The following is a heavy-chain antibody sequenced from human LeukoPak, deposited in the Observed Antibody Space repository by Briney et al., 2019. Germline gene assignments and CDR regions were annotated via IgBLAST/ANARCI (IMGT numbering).Heavy chain of an antibody. CDR1: GGSINSNY. Sequence: SETLSLTCTVSGGSINSNYWSWIRQPPGKGLEWIGYIYSSGSTNYNPSLKSRVTISVDTSKNQFSLKLNSVTAADTAVYYCTRGPPPDFDYWGRGTLVTVSS. J-gene: IGHJ4*02. CDR3: TRGPPPDFDY. V-gene: IGHV4-59*01. CDR2: IYSSGST.